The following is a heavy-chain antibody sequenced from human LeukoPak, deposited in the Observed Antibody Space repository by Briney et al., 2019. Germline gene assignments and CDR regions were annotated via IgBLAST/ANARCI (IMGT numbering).Heavy chain of an antibody. V-gene: IGHV3-66*01. J-gene: IGHJ5*02. CDR3: ARDYDFWGNNWFDP. D-gene: IGHD3/OR15-3a*01. CDR2: IYTGGTT. Sequence: GGSLRLSCAASGFSVSSQYMSWVRQAPGKGLEWVSVIYTGGTTHYADSVKGRFTISRDNAKNTLYLQMNSLRAEDTAVYYCARDYDFWGNNWFDPWGQGTLVTVSS. CDR1: GFSVSSQY.